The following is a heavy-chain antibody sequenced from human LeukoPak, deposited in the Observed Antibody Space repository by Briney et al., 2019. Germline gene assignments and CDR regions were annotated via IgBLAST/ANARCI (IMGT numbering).Heavy chain of an antibody. CDR3: ASCSRSAYYDILTAYYDY. D-gene: IGHD3-9*01. V-gene: IGHV3-30-3*01. CDR2: ISYDGCKE. J-gene: IGHJ4*02. Sequence: WGSLRLSCVASGFSFNNFAMHWVRQAPGRGLEWVAVISYDGCKEHYAESMKGRFTISRDNSNNTLYLEINSPTPEDTAIYYCASCSRSAYYDILTAYYDYWGQGTQVTVSS. CDR1: GFSFNNFA.